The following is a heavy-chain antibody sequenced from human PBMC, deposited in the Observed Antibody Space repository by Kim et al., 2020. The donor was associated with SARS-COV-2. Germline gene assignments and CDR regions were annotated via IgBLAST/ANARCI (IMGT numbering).Heavy chain of an antibody. CDR2: IWYDGSNK. CDR1: GFTFSSYA. J-gene: IGHJ4*02. V-gene: IGHV3-33*06. Sequence: GGSLRLSCAASGFTFSSYAMHWVRQAPGKGLEWVAVIWYDGSNKYYADSVKGRFTISRDNSKNTLYLQMNSLRAEDTAVYYCAKDILTGYQPLFDYWGQGTLVTVSS. D-gene: IGHD3-9*01. CDR3: AKDILTGYQPLFDY.